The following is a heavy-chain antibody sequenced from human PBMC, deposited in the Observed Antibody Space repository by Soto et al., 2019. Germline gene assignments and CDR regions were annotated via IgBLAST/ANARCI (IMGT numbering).Heavy chain of an antibody. V-gene: IGHV4-59*01. CDR1: GGSISTYY. D-gene: IGHD1-1*01. CDR3: ARGDGIQLGSLAGRYYYHKMDV. CDR2: IYYSGTA. Sequence: QMHLQESGPGLVKPSETLSLTCTVSGGSISTYYWSWVRQPPGKGLEWIGYIYYSGTATYNPSLRSRVTISVDTSKNQFSLRLSSVTASDTAVYYCARGDGIQLGSLAGRYYYHKMDVWGQGTTVTVYS. J-gene: IGHJ6*02.